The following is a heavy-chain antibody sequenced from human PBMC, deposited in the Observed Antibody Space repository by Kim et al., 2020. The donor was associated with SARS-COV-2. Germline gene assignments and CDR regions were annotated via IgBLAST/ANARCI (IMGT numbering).Heavy chain of an antibody. J-gene: IGHJ6*02. CDR3: ARDMWMTAYYYYGMDV. V-gene: IGHV3-33*05. CDR1: GFTFSSYG. Sequence: GGSLRLSCAASGFTFSSYGMHWVRQAPGKGLEWVAVISYDGSNKYYADSVKGRFTISRDNSKNTLYLQMNSLRAEDTAVYYCARDMWMTAYYYYGMDVWGQGTTVTVSS. D-gene: IGHD2-21*02. CDR2: ISYDGSNK.